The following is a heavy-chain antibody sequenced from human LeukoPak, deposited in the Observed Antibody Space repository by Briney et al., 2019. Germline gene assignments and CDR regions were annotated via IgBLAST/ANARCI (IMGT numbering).Heavy chain of an antibody. CDR1: GYTFTGYY. J-gene: IGHJ5*02. Sequence: ASVKVSCKASGYTFTGYYMHWVRQAPGQGLEWMGWINPNSGGTNYAQKFQGRVTMTRDTSISIAYMELSRLRSDDTAVYYCARPKIGGGWFDPWGQGTLVTVSS. V-gene: IGHV1-2*02. D-gene: IGHD3-10*01. CDR2: INPNSGGT. CDR3: ARPKIGGGWFDP.